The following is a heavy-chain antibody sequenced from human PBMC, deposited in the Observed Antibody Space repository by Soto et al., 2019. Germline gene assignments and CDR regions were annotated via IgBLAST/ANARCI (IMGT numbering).Heavy chain of an antibody. Sequence: SGPTLVNPTETLTLTCTFSGFSITSPGMSVSWIRQPPGRALEWLALIERDDDDKYYSTSLKTRLTISKDTRRNQVVLTMANMDPADTATYYCARSIRGPRKFNGMDVWGQGTTVTVSS. CDR2: IERDDDDK. V-gene: IGHV2-70*13. CDR3: ARSIRGPRKFNGMDV. D-gene: IGHD1-20*01. CDR1: GFSITSPGMS. J-gene: IGHJ6*02.